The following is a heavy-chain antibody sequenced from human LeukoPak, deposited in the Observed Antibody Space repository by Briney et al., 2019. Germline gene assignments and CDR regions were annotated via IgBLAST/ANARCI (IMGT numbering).Heavy chain of an antibody. Sequence: PSETLSLTCAVYGGSFSGYYWSWVRQAPGKGLEWVSSINWNGGNTGYADSVKGRFTISRDNAKNSLYLQMNSLRAEDTALYYCARGRTTGIDYWGQGSLVTVSS. CDR3: ARGRTTGIDY. CDR1: GGSFSGYY. CDR2: INWNGGNT. V-gene: IGHV3-20*04. J-gene: IGHJ4*02. D-gene: IGHD4-17*01.